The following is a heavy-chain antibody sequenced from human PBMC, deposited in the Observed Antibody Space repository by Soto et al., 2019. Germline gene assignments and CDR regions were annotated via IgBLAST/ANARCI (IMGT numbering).Heavy chain of an antibody. CDR1: VGSISSGGYY. V-gene: IGHV4-31*03. D-gene: IGHD1-1*01. Sequence: QVQLHEAGPGLVKPSQTLSLTCTVSVGSISSGGYYWSWIRQHPGKGLGWIGYIYYSWSTYYNPSLKSRVTISVDPSNNQFSLKLSSVTAADTAVYYCSRLGWPQPYWGQGTLVTVAS. CDR3: SRLGWPQPY. CDR2: IYYSWST. J-gene: IGHJ4*02.